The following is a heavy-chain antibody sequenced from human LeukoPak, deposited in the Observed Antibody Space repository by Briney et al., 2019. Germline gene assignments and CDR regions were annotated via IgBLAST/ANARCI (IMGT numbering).Heavy chain of an antibody. CDR2: IKSDGSST. CDR3: ARRRTNYYYHYGMDV. CDR1: GFTFKDYW. V-gene: IGHV3-74*01. Sequence: GGSLRLSCAASGFTFKDYWMYWVRQAPGKGLVWVSRIKSDGSSTSYADSVKGRFTISRDNAKNTLYLQMKSLRAEDSGVYYCARRRTNYYYHYGMDVWGQGTTVTVSS. J-gene: IGHJ6*02.